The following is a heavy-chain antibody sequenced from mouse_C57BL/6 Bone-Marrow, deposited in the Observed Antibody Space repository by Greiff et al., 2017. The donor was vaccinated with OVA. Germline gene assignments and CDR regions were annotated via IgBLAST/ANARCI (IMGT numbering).Heavy chain of an antibody. CDR1: GYTFTSYW. V-gene: IGHV1-69*01. D-gene: IGHD1-1*01. CDR3: VGYYGSSQAWFAY. CDR2: IDPSDSYT. J-gene: IGHJ3*01. Sequence: QVQLKQPGAELVMPGASVKLSCKASGYTFTSYWMHWVKQRPGQGLEWIGEIDPSDSYTNYNQKFKGKSTLTVDKSSSTAYMQLSSLTSEDSAVYYCVGYYGSSQAWFAYWGQGTLVTVSA.